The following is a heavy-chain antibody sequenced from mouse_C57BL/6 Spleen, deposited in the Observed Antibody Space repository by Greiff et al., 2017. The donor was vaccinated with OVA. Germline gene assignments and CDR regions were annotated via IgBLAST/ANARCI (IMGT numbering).Heavy chain of an antibody. J-gene: IGHJ4*01. CDR3: AREYGYYAMDY. CDR1: GYTFTDYY. D-gene: IGHD5-1*01. CDR2: INPNNGGT. Sequence: VQLQQSGPELVKPGASVKISCKASGYTFTDYYMNWVKQSHGKSLEWIGDINPNNGGTSYNQKFKGKATLTVDKSSSTAYMELRSLTSEDSAVYYCAREYGYYAMDYWGQGTSVTVSS. V-gene: IGHV1-26*01.